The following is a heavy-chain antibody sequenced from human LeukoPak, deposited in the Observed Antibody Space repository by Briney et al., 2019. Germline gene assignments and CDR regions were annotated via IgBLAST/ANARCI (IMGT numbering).Heavy chain of an antibody. V-gene: IGHV4-38-2*02. D-gene: IGHD4-17*01. Sequence: SETLSLTCTVSGYSISSGYYWGWIRQPPGKGLEWIGSIYHSGSTYYNPSLKSRVTISVDTSKNQFSLKLSSVTAADTAVYYCARGSPTANWFDPWGQGTLVTVSS. J-gene: IGHJ5*02. CDR1: GYSISSGYY. CDR2: IYHSGST. CDR3: ARGSPTANWFDP.